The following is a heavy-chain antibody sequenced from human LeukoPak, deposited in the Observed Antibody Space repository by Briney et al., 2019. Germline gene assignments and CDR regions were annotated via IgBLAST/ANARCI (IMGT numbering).Heavy chain of an antibody. J-gene: IGHJ3*02. Sequence: RRASVKVSCKASGYTFTSYAMNWVRQAPGQGLEWMGWINTNTGNPTYAEGFTGRFVFSLDTSVSTAYLQISSLKAEDTAVYYCARDEMKGWLQLGSAFDIWGQGTMVTVSS. V-gene: IGHV7-4-1*02. CDR1: GYTFTSYA. D-gene: IGHD5-24*01. CDR3: ARDEMKGWLQLGSAFDI. CDR2: INTNTGNP.